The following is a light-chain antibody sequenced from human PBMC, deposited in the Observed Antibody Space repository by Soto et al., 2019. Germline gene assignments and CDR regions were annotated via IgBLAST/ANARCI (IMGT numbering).Light chain of an antibody. CDR3: CSFAGTNTFA. V-gene: IGLV2-11*01. CDR1: SSDVGGYIY. J-gene: IGLJ2*01. CDR2: DVS. Sequence: QSALTQPRSVSGPPGQSVTISCTGTSSDVGGYIYVSWYQQHPGKAPKLMIYDVSERPSGVPDRCAGSKSGNTASLSISGLQAEDEADDYCCSFAGTNTFAVGGGTKVTVL.